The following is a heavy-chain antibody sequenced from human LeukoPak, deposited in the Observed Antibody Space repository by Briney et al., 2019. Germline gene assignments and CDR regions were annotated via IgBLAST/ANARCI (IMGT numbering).Heavy chain of an antibody. V-gene: IGHV3-21*01. CDR1: GFSFSTYT. J-gene: IGHJ4*02. D-gene: IGHD2-2*01. Sequence: PGGSLRLSCAASGFSFSTYTLNWVRQAPGKGLVWVSSITGSSDIYYADSVRGRFTISRDNAKNSLYLQMNSLRAEDTAVYYCARGVPAALWGQGTLVTVSS. CDR3: ARGVPAAL. CDR2: ITGSSDI.